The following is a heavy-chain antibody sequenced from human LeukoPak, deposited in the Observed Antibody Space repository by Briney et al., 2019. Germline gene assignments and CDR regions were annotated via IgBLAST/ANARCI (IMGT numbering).Heavy chain of an antibody. V-gene: IGHV4-34*01. D-gene: IGHD6-13*01. CDR3: ARGPLPAAAGDNWFDP. J-gene: IGHJ5*02. CDR1: GGSLSGYY. Sequence: SETLSLTCAVYGGSLSGYYWSWIRQPPGKGLEWIGEINHSGSTNYNPSLKSRVTISVDTSKNQFSLKLSSVTAADTAVYYCARGPLPAAAGDNWFDPWGQGTLVTVSS. CDR2: INHSGST.